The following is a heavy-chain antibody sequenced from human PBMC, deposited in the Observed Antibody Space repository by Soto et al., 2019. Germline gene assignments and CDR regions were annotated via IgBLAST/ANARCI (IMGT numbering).Heavy chain of an antibody. CDR3: ARNGDCIRPGCIVGWFDP. D-gene: IGHD2-15*01. J-gene: IGHJ5*02. CDR2: IYYSGST. Sequence: PSQTLCLTCTVSAGSISSGSYYWGWIRQPPGKGLEWIGTIYYSGSTYYNPSLKSRVTISVDTSKNQFYLNLNSVTAADTAVYYCARNGDCIRPGCIVGWFDPWGPGTLVTVSS. V-gene: IGHV4-39*07. CDR1: AGSISSGSYY.